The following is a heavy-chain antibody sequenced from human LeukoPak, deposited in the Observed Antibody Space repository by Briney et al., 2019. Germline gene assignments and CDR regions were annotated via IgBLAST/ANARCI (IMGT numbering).Heavy chain of an antibody. CDR2: ISAYNGNT. V-gene: IGHV1-18*04. D-gene: IGHD2-2*01. Sequence: ASVKVSCKASGYTFTSYGISWVRQAPGQGLEWMGWISAYNGNTNYAQKLQGRVTMTTDTSTSTAYMELRSLRSDDTAVYYCARARGYCSSTSCYAGDGWFDPWGQGTLVTVSS. CDR3: ARARGYCSSTSCYAGDGWFDP. J-gene: IGHJ5*02. CDR1: GYTFTSYG.